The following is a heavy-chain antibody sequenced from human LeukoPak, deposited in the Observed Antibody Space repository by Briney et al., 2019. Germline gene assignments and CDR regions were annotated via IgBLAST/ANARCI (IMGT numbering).Heavy chain of an antibody. Sequence: PSETLSLTCAVYGGSFSGYYWSWIRQPPGKGLEWIGEINHSGSTNYNPSLKSRVTISVDTSKNQFSLKLSSVTAADTAVYYCARDYYGSGSYYWYYLDYWGQGTLVTVSS. CDR1: GGSFSGYY. D-gene: IGHD3-10*01. J-gene: IGHJ4*02. CDR2: INHSGST. CDR3: ARDYYGSGSYYWYYLDY. V-gene: IGHV4-34*01.